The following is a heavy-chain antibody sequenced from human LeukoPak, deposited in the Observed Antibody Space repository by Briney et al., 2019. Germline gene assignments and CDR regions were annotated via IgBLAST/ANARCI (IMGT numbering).Heavy chain of an antibody. J-gene: IGHJ6*02. Sequence: QPGGSLSLSCAPAGFTFSSYWMHWVRQAPGNGRVCVSRMNIVGSHTSYADSVKGRVTISRDNAKNKLYLQMNSLRAEDTAVYYCATGQRHGMDVWGQGTTVTVSS. CDR3: ATGQRHGMDV. CDR2: MNIVGSHT. CDR1: GFTFSSYW. V-gene: IGHV3-74*01.